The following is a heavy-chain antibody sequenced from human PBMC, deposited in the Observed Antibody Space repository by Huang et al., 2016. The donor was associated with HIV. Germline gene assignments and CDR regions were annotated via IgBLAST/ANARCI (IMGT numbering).Heavy chain of an antibody. CDR3: ATKTAAMDI. J-gene: IGHJ6*02. CDR1: TFTFGAYW. D-gene: IGHD1-7*01. V-gene: IGHV3-7*01. Sequence: VESGGRLVQPGGSLRLSWVGSTFTFGAYWMSWVRQSPGKGLEWVANIKQDESEKYYVESVKGRFNISRDNAKKVLFLEMNNVRVEDTATYYCATKTAAMDIWGQGTTVTVS. CDR2: IKQDESEK.